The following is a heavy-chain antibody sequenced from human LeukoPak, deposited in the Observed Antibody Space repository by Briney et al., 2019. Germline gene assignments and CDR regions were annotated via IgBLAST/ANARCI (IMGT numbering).Heavy chain of an antibody. D-gene: IGHD3-3*01. J-gene: IGHJ5*02. Sequence: SVKLSCKASGGTFSSYAISWVRQAPGHGLEWMGGIIPIFATANYAQKFQGRVTITADKSTSTAYMELSSLRSEDTAVYYCAREAITIFGVVRTQTTYGPHRFDPWGQGTLVTVSS. CDR3: AREAITIFGVVRTQTTYGPHRFDP. CDR2: IIPIFATA. V-gene: IGHV1-69*06. CDR1: GGTFSSYA.